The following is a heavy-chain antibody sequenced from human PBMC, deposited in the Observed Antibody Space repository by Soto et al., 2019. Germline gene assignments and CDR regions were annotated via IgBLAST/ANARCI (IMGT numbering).Heavy chain of an antibody. CDR2: IYYSGST. CDR3: ARGNWFDP. J-gene: IGHJ5*02. CDR1: GGSISSSSYY. Sequence: SETLSLTCTVSGGSISSSSYYWGWIRQPPGKGLEWIGSIYYSGSTYYNPSLKSRVTISVDTSKNQFSLKLSSVTAADTAVYYCARGNWFDPWGQGTLVTVSS. V-gene: IGHV4-39*01.